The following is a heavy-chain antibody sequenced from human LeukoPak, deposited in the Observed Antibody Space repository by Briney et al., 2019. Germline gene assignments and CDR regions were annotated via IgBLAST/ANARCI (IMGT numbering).Heavy chain of an antibody. D-gene: IGHD5-12*01. CDR1: GFTFSNSW. J-gene: IGHJ4*02. V-gene: IGHV3-7*01. CDR2: IKPDGSAQ. Sequence: GGSLRLSCAASGFTFSNSWMSWVRQAPGKGLEWVATIKPDGSAQYYVDSVKGRFTISRDNAKNSLFLQINSLRAEDTAVYYCARGGVDIVAHNPDYWGQGTLVTVSS. CDR3: ARGGVDIVAHNPDY.